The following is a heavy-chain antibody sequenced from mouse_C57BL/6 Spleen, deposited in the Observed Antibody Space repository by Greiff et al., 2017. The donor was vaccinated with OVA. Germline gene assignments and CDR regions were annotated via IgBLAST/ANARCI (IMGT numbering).Heavy chain of an antibody. Sequence: EVQLQQSGPELVKPGDSVKISCKASGYSFTGYFMNWVMQSHGKSLEWIGRINPYNGDTFYNQKFKGKATLTVDKSSSTAHLELRSLTSEDSAVYYGARRNFDVWGTGTTVTVSS. CDR2: INPYNGDT. CDR1: GYSFTGYF. CDR3: ARRNFDV. J-gene: IGHJ1*03. V-gene: IGHV1-20*01.